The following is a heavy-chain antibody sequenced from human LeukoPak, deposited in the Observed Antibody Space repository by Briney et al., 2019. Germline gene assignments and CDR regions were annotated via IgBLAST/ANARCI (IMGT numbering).Heavy chain of an antibody. D-gene: IGHD3-10*01. J-gene: IGHJ4*02. Sequence: GGSLRLSCAASGFTFSSYGMHWVRQAPGKGLEWVAVISYDGSNKYYADSVKGRFTISRDNSKNTLYLQMNSLRAEDTAVYYCARDYGSGSSPLYYFDYWGQGTLVTVSS. CDR2: ISYDGSNK. CDR1: GFTFSSYG. V-gene: IGHV3-30*03. CDR3: ARDYGSGSSPLYYFDY.